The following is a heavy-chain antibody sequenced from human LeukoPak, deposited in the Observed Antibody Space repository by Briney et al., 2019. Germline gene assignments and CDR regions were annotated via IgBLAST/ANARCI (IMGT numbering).Heavy chain of an antibody. CDR3: AKFSPTPLLNYYYYGMDV. V-gene: IGHV3-74*03. J-gene: IGHJ6*02. Sequence: GGSLRLSCVASGFTFSTYWMHWVRQAPGKGLLWVSRLSGDGSSTKYADSLKGRFTISRDNSKNTLYLQMNSLRAEDTAVYYCAKFSPTPLLNYYYYGMDVWGQGTTVTVSS. CDR1: GFTFSTYW. CDR2: LSGDGSST. D-gene: IGHD3-3*01.